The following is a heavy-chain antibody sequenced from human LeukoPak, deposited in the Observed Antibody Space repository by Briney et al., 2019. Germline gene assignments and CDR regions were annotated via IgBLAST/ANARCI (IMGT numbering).Heavy chain of an antibody. CDR1: GGSISSSSYY. CDR3: ARERAYYFDY. Sequence: SETLSLTCTVSGGSISSSSYYWGWIRQPPGKGLEWIGSSYYSGSTYYNPSLKSRVTISVDTSKNQFSLKLSSVTAADTAMYYCARERAYYFDYWGQGTLVTVSS. CDR2: SYYSGST. J-gene: IGHJ4*02. V-gene: IGHV4-39*07.